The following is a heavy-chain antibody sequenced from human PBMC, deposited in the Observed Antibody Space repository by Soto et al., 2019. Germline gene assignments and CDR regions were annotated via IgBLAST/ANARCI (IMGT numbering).Heavy chain of an antibody. CDR2: IKSNADGGAT. V-gene: IGHV3-15*01. CDR3: TTAPFSFITLPGTSFLIGMDV. D-gene: IGHD3-10*01. J-gene: IGHJ6*02. Sequence: VGSLRLSCAASGFTLTKASMSWVRQAPGKGLEWVGHIKSNADGGATDYAAPVKGRFTVSRDDSRNTLYLQLNSLKTEDTAVYYCTTAPFSFITLPGTSFLIGMDVWGQGTTVTVS. CDR1: GFTLTKAS.